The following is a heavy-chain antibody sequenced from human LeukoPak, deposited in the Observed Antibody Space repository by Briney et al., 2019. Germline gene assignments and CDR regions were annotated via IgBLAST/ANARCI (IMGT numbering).Heavy chain of an antibody. D-gene: IGHD5-12*01. J-gene: IGHJ4*02. V-gene: IGHV4-61*02. CDR2: IYTSGSI. Sequence: SETLSLTCTVSGGSISSGSYYWSWIRQPAGKGLEWIGRIYTSGSINYNPSLKSRVTISVDTSKNQFSLKQSFVTAADTAVYYCAREGYSGYDFDYWGQGTLVTVSS. CDR1: GGSISSGSYY. CDR3: AREGYSGYDFDY.